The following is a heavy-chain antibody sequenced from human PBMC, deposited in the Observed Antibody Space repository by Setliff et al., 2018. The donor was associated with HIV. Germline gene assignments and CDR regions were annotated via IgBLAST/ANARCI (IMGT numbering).Heavy chain of an antibody. D-gene: IGHD1-26*01. V-gene: IGHV3-74*01. J-gene: IGHJ4*02. CDR1: GFTFTDYW. CDR2: INVDGSSI. Sequence: GGSLRLSCAASGFTFTDYWMHWVRQVPGQGLVWVSRINVDGSSISYADSVKGRFTISRDNAKNTLFLEMNYLRAEDTAVYYCVRDPIEGYPDYFDYWGQGTLVTVSS. CDR3: VRDPIEGYPDYFDY.